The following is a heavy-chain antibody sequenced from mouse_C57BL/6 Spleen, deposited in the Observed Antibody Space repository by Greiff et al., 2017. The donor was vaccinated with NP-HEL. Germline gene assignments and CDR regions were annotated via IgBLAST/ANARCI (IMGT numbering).Heavy chain of an antibody. J-gene: IGHJ3*01. CDR3: ARSPYYYGSSGRFAY. CDR1: GYTFTDYY. Sequence: QVQLKESGPELVKPGASVKISCKASGYTFTDYYINWVKQRPGQGLEWIGWIFPGSGSTYYNEKFKGKATLTVDKSSSTAYMLLSSLTSEDSAVYFCARSPYYYGSSGRFAYWGQGTLVTVSA. D-gene: IGHD1-1*01. CDR2: IFPGSGST. V-gene: IGHV1-75*01.